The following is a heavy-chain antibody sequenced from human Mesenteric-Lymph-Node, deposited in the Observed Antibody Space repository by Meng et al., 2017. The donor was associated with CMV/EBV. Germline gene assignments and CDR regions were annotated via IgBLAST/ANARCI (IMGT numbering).Heavy chain of an antibody. CDR1: GFTVSNNY. J-gene: IGHJ4*02. Sequence: LRPSCASSGFTVSNNYIHWVRQAPGKGLQWVSIIYSGGSTYYADSVKGRFTISRDSSKNALYLQMNSLRAEDTAVYYCARGGSSLNYWGQGTLVTVSS. CDR3: ARGGSSLNY. D-gene: IGHD1-26*01. V-gene: IGHV3-66*01. CDR2: IYSGGST.